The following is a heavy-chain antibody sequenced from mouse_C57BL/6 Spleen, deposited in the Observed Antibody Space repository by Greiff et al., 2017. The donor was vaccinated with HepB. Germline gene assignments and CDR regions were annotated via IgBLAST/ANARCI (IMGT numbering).Heavy chain of an antibody. CDR2: INPNNGGT. V-gene: IGHV1-26*01. Sequence: EVQLQQSGPELVKPGASVKISCKASGYTFTDYYMNWVKQSHGKSLEWIGDINPNNGGTSYNQKFKGKATLTVDKSSSTAYMELRSLTSEDSAVYYCASYYYGSSYEDDYWGQGTTLTVSS. CDR3: ASYYYGSSYEDDY. CDR1: GYTFTDYY. J-gene: IGHJ2*01. D-gene: IGHD1-1*01.